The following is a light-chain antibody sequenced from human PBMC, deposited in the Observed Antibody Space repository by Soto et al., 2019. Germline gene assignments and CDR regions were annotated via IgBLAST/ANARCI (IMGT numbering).Light chain of an antibody. J-gene: IGLJ2*01. CDR3: SSYTNNKLI. V-gene: IGLV2-14*01. CDR2: EVS. Sequence: QSALTQPASVSGSPGQSITISSTGTSSDVGGSNYVSWYQQHSGKAPKLMIYEVSNRPSGVSNRFSGSKSGSTASLTISGLQAEDEADYYCSSYTNNKLIFGGGTKLTVL. CDR1: SSDVGGSNY.